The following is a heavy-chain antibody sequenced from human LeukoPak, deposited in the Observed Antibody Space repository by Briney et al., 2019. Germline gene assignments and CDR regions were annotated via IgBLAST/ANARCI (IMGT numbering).Heavy chain of an antibody. D-gene: IGHD3-22*01. CDR3: ARLKFYDSTGYSPGYYMDV. CDR1: GGSIISNY. J-gene: IGHJ6*03. CDR2: IYGSGIT. V-gene: IGHV4-4*07. Sequence: PSETLSLTCTVSGGSIISNYWSWIRQCAGTGLEWIGRIYGSGITDYNPSLKSRVTMSLDTSRKQFSLRLTSVTAADTAVYYCARLKFYDSTGYSPGYYMDVWGKGTTVSVFS.